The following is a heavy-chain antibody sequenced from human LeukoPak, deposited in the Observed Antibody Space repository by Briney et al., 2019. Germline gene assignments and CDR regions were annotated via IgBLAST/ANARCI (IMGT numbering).Heavy chain of an antibody. CDR3: ARALLPTYYYGSGIYRRAFDI. V-gene: IGHV4-30-2*01. CDR2: IYHSGST. CDR1: GGSISSGGYS. J-gene: IGHJ3*02. D-gene: IGHD3-10*01. Sequence: PSETLSLTCAVSGGSISSGGYSWSWIRQPPGKGLEWIGYIYHSGSTYYNPSLKSRVTISVDRSKNQFSLKLSSVTAADTAVYYCARALLPTYYYGSGIYRRAFDIWGQGTMVTVSS.